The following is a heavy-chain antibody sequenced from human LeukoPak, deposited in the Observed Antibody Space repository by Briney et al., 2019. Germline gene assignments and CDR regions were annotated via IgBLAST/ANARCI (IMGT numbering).Heavy chain of an antibody. D-gene: IGHD4-17*01. CDR1: EFTFSTYG. J-gene: IGHJ6*02. Sequence: GGSLRLSCAASEFTFSTYGMHWVRKAPGKGLEWVAVISYDGSSKYYADSVKGRFTISRDNSMNTLHLQMNSLRVEDTAVYYCAKNYGDYGDYYAMDVWGQGTTVTVSS. V-gene: IGHV3-30*18. CDR3: AKNYGDYGDYYAMDV. CDR2: ISYDGSSK.